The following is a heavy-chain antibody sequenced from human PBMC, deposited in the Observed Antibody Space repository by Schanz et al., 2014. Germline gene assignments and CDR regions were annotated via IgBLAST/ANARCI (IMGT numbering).Heavy chain of an antibody. CDR2: LYTGGST. V-gene: IGHV3-66*01. CDR3: ARRRWDTLYVGYYFDY. J-gene: IGHJ4*02. D-gene: IGHD1-26*01. Sequence: QLVESGGGLVQPGGSLRLSCEASGFTFSSFSMNWVRQAPGKGLECVSVLYTGGSTFYAESVRGRFFISRDSSKNTLFLHMNSLRAEDTAVYYCARRRWDTLYVGYYFDYWGQGTLVTVSS. CDR1: GFTFSSFS.